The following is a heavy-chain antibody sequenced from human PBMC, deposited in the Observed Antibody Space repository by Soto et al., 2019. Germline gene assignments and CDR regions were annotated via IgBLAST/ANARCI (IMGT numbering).Heavy chain of an antibody. CDR3: ARVVIAVAGNAYHHSNDY. J-gene: IGHJ4*02. Sequence: ASVKVSCKASGYTFTSYGISWVRQAPGQGLEWMGWISAYNGNTNYAQKLQGRVTMTTDTSTSTAYMELGSLRSDATAVYYCARVVIAVAGNAYHHSNDYWGQGTLVTVSS. CDR2: ISAYNGNT. CDR1: GYTFTSYG. D-gene: IGHD6-19*01. V-gene: IGHV1-18*01.